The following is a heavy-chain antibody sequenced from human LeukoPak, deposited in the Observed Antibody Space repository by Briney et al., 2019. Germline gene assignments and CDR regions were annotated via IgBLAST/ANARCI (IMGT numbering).Heavy chain of an antibody. D-gene: IGHD2-2*01. CDR1: GGSISSYY. V-gene: IGHV4-4*07. J-gene: IGHJ6*03. CDR2: IYTSGST. CDR3: ARYRYCSSTSCYPYYYYYMDV. Sequence: SETLSLTCTVSGGSISSYYWSWIRQPAGKGLEWIGRIYTSGSTNYNPSLKSRVTMSVDTSKNQFSLKLSSVTAADTAVYYCARYRYCSSTSCYPYYYYYMDVWGKGTTVTVSS.